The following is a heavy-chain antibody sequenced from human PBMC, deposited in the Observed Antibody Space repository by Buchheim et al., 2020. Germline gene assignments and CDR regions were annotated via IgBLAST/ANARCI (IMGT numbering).Heavy chain of an antibody. Sequence: QVQLQESGPGLVKPSGTLSLTCAVSGGSISSSNWWSWVRQPPGKGLEWIGEIYHSGSTNYNPSLKSRVTISVDKSKNQFPLKLSSVTAADTAVYYCASGEGDCSGGSCYGSSYYYYGMDVWGQGTT. J-gene: IGHJ6*02. CDR2: IYHSGST. V-gene: IGHV4-4*02. CDR1: GGSISSSNW. D-gene: IGHD2-15*01. CDR3: ASGEGDCSGGSCYGSSYYYYGMDV.